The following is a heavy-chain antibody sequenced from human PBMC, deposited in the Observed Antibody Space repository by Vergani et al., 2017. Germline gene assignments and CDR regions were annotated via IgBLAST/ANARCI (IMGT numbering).Heavy chain of an antibody. Sequence: QVQLVQSGAEVKKPGASVKVSCKASGYTFTGYYMHWVRQAPGQGLEWMGWINPNSGGTNYAQKFQGRVTMTRDTSISTAYMELSRLSSDNTAVYYGARVLWFGELFFDAFDVWGQGTMVTVSS. D-gene: IGHD3-10*01. J-gene: IGHJ3*01. CDR3: ARVLWFGELFFDAFDV. CDR1: GYTFTGYY. CDR2: INPNSGGT. V-gene: IGHV1-2*02.